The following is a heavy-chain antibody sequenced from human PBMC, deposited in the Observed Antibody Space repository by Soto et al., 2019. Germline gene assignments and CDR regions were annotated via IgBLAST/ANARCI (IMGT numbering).Heavy chain of an antibody. J-gene: IGHJ4*02. CDR2: IYWNDDK. CDR1: GVSVSARGVG. CDR3: AHSPWGAAPDY. Sequence: GSGPTLVNPTQTLTLTCTVSGVSVSARGVGVGWIRQPPGKALEWLGIIYWNDDKRYSPSLKSRLTITKDTSKNQVVLTMTNMDPVDTATYYCAHSPWGAAPDYWGQGTPVNVSS. D-gene: IGHD3-16*01. V-gene: IGHV2-5*01.